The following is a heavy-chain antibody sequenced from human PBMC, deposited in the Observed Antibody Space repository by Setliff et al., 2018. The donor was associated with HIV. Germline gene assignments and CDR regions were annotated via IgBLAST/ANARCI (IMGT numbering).Heavy chain of an antibody. D-gene: IGHD1-26*01. Sequence: ASVKVSCKASGYTFTGYYIHWVRQAPGQGLEWMGWINPNSGDTNYAQKFEGWVNMTRDTSINTAHMYLTRVKSDDTAVYYCARGTRVGANDAFDIWGQGTMVTVS. CDR3: ARGTRVGANDAFDI. CDR1: GYTFTGYY. J-gene: IGHJ3*02. V-gene: IGHV1-2*04. CDR2: INPNSGDT.